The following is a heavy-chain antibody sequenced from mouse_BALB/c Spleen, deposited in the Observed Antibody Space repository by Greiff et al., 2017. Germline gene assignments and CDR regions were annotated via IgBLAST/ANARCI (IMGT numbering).Heavy chain of an antibody. CDR2: IRNKANGYTT. D-gene: IGHD1-2*01. CDR1: GFTFTDYY. J-gene: IGHJ4*01. V-gene: IGHV7-3*02. CDR3: ARDPATSERAMDY. Sequence: EVKLEESGGGLVQPGGSLRLSCATSGFTFTDYYMSWVRQPPGKALEWLGFIRNKANGYTTEYSASVKGRFTISRDNSQSILYLQMNTLRAEDSATYYCARDPATSERAMDYWGQGTSVTVSS.